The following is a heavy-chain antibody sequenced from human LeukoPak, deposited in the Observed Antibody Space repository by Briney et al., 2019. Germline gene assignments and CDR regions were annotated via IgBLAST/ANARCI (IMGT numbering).Heavy chain of an antibody. D-gene: IGHD3-22*01. CDR3: ASLNDYYDSSGYRIAAGAFDI. J-gene: IGHJ3*02. V-gene: IGHV1-69*13. CDR1: GGTFSSYA. CDR2: IIPIFGTA. Sequence: ASVKVSCKASGGTFSSYAISWVRQAPGQGLEWMGGIIPIFGTANYAQKFQGRVTITADESTSTAYMELSSLRSEDTAVYYCASLNDYYDSSGYRIAAGAFDIWGQGTMVTVSS.